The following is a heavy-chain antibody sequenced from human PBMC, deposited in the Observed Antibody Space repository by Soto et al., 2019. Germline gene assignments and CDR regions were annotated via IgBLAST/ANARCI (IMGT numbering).Heavy chain of an antibody. D-gene: IGHD3-10*01. J-gene: IGHJ4*02. CDR3: ACLWLWGSGSYYNKNDY. CDR1: GFTFSSYA. Sequence: QVQLVESGGGVVQPGRSLRLSCAASGFTFSSYAMHWVRQAPGKGLEWVAVIWYDGSNKYYADSVKGRFTISRDNSKNTLYLQMNSLRAEDTAVYYCACLWLWGSGSYYNKNDYWGQGTLVTVSS. CDR2: IWYDGSNK. V-gene: IGHV3-33*08.